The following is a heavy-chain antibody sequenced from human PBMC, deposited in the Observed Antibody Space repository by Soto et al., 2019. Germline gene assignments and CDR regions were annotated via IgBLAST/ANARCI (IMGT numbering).Heavy chain of an antibody. D-gene: IGHD3-10*01. Sequence: LRLSCAASGFTFDDYTMHWVRQAPGKGLEWVSLISWDGGSTYYADSVKGRFTISRDNSKNSLYLQMNSLRTEDTALYYCAKAGYYGSGSYWAHYGMDVWGQGTTVTVSS. V-gene: IGHV3-43*01. CDR2: ISWDGGST. J-gene: IGHJ6*02. CDR3: AKAGYYGSGSYWAHYGMDV. CDR1: GFTFDDYT.